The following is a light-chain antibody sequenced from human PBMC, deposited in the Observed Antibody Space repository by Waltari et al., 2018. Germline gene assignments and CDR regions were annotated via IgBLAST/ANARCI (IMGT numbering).Light chain of an antibody. J-gene: IGLJ2*01. Sequence: QSALTQPPSASGTPGQMVTIPCSGSRFNIRRNLVYWYQQVPGTAPKLLIYRNNQRPSGVPDRFSASKSSTSATLAISGLRFEDEADYYCASWDDSLSGRGVFGGGTKVTVL. CDR1: RFNIRRNL. CDR2: RNN. CDR3: ASWDDSLSGRGV. V-gene: IGLV1-47*01.